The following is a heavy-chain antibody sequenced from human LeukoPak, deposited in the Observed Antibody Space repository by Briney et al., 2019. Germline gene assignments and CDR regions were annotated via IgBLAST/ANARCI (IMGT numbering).Heavy chain of an antibody. CDR2: INQDGSTN. D-gene: IGHD6-6*01. CDR3: ARIGYSSSSLDY. V-gene: IGHV3-7*01. J-gene: IGHJ4*02. Sequence: PGGSLRLSCAASGFTFSNYWMTWVRQAPGKGLEWVANINQDGSTNYYVDPVKGRFTISRDNATHSVSLQVTSLTAEDTAPYYCARIGYSSSSLDYWGQGTLVIVSS. CDR1: GFTFSNYW.